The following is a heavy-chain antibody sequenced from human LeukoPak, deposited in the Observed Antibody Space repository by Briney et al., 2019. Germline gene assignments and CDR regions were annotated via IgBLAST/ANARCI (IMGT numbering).Heavy chain of an antibody. D-gene: IGHD6-19*01. V-gene: IGHV1-2*02. J-gene: IGHJ2*01. CDR3: ARDPRNSGWYWYFDL. Sequence: GASVKVSCKASGYTFTGYYMHWVRQAPGQGLEWMGWINPNSGGTNYAQKFQGRVTMTRDTSISTAYMELSRLRSDDTAVYYCARDPRNSGWYWYFDLWGRGTLVTVSS. CDR1: GYTFTGYY. CDR2: INPNSGGT.